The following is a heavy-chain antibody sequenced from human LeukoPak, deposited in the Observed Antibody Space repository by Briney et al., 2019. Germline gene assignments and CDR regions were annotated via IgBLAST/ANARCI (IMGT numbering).Heavy chain of an antibody. CDR3: ARVCIYGDYGGETYYFDY. CDR2: IYYSGST. J-gene: IGHJ4*02. V-gene: IGHV4-59*01. D-gene: IGHD4-17*01. Sequence: SETLSLTCTVSGGSISSYYWSWLRQPPGKGLEWIGYIYYSGSTNYNPSLKSRVTISVDTSKNQFSLKLSSVTAADTAVYYCARVCIYGDYGGETYYFDYWGQGTLVTVSS. CDR1: GGSISSYY.